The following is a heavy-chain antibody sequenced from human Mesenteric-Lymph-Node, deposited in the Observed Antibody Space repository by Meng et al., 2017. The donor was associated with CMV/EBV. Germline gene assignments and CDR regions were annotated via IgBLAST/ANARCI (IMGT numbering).Heavy chain of an antibody. CDR1: GGTLRSYA. CDR2: IIPIFGTA. D-gene: IGHD6-13*01. Sequence: KASGGTLRSYAISWGRQAPGQGLEWMGGIIPIFGTANYAQKFQGRVTITTDESTSTAYMELSSLRSEDTAVYYCATSHHSSWYEVVFDYWGQGTLVTV. V-gene: IGHV1-69*05. CDR3: ATSHHSSWYEVVFDY. J-gene: IGHJ4*02.